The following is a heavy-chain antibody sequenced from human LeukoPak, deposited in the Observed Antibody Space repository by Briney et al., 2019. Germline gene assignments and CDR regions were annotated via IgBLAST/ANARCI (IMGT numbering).Heavy chain of an antibody. CDR3: ARLGGYHDPPDY. CDR1: GGSISSPTYY. V-gene: IGHV4-39*01. Sequence: SETLCLTCTVSGGSISSPTYYWAWIRQPPGQELEWIKTIHHSGSTYDNPSLKSRFTMSVDTSKNQFFLNLSSVTAADTAVYYCARLGGYHDPPDYWGQGTLVTVSS. CDR2: IHHSGST. D-gene: IGHD3-16*02. J-gene: IGHJ4*02.